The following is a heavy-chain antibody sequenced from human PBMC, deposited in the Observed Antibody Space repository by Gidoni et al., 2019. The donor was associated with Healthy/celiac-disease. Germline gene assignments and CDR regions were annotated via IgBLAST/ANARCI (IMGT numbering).Heavy chain of an antibody. CDR1: GVTFSSYG. V-gene: IGHV3-30*18. J-gene: IGHJ3*02. Sequence: QVQLVGAGGGVVQPGRSLRLSCAASGVTFSSYGMHWVRQTPGKGLDWVAVISDDGITKFYADSVNGLFTTSIYNPDNTLYLQLNSLRIEAPAVYYCAKDNILRTLRGAAFDIWGPGAMVTVSS. CDR2: ISDDGITK. CDR3: AKDNILRTLRGAAFDI. D-gene: IGHD2-15*01.